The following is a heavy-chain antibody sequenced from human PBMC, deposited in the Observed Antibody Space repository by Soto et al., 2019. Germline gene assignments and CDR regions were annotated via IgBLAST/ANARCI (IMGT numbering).Heavy chain of an antibody. V-gene: IGHV1-46*01. CDR2: INPSGGST. J-gene: IGHJ6*02. CDR1: GYTFTSYY. Sequence: ASVKVSCKASGYTFTSYYMHWVRQAPGQGLEWMGIINPSGGSTSYAQKLQGRVTMTTDTSTSTAYMELRSLRSDDTAVYYCARDPCSSTSCYTGGYYYYGMDVWGQGTTVTVSS. CDR3: ARDPCSSTSCYTGGYYYYGMDV. D-gene: IGHD2-2*02.